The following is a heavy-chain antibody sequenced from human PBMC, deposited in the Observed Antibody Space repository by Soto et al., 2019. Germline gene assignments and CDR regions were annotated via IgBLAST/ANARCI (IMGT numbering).Heavy chain of an antibody. V-gene: IGHV3-30*03. D-gene: IGHD2-15*01. Sequence: VQLVESGGGVVQPGRSLRLSCAASGFTFSSYGMHWVRQAPGKGLEWVAVISYDGSNKYYADSVKGRFTISRDNSKNTLYLQMNSLGGEDTAVYYCALGGCSGGSCYPYHYYGMDVWGQGTTVTVSS. CDR1: GFTFSSYG. CDR2: ISYDGSNK. CDR3: ALGGCSGGSCYPYHYYGMDV. J-gene: IGHJ6*02.